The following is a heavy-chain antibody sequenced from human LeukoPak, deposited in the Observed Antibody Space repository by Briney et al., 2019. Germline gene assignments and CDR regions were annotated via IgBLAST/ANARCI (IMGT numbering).Heavy chain of an antibody. V-gene: IGHV3-11*04. J-gene: IGHJ4*02. CDR2: ISSSGSTI. Sequence: GGSLRLSCAASGFTFSDYYMSWVRQAPGKGLEWVSYISSSGSTIYYADSVKGRFTISRDNAKNSLYLQMNSLRAEDTAVYYCARDYGSGSYYNTAYWGQGTLVTVSS. CDR1: GFTFSDYY. CDR3: ARDYGSGSYYNTAY. D-gene: IGHD3-10*01.